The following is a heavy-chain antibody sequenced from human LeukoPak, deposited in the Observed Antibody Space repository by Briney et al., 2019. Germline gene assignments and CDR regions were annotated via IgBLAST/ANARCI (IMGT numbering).Heavy chain of an antibody. CDR2: ISSSSSTI. J-gene: IGHJ4*02. CDR1: GFTFSSYS. CDR3: AMYCSSTSCYNYFDY. D-gene: IGHD2-2*02. V-gene: IGHV3-48*04. Sequence: ESGGSLRLSRAASGFTFSSYSMNWVRQAPGKGLEWVSYISSSSSTIYYADSVKGRFTISRDNAKNSLYLQMNSLRAEDTAVYYCAMYCSSTSCYNYFDYWGQGTLVTVSS.